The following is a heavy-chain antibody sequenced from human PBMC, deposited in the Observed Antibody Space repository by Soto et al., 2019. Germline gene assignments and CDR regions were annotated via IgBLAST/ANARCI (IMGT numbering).Heavy chain of an antibody. Sequence: QVQLVQSGAEVKKPGASVKVSCKASGYTFTSYGISWVRQVPGQGLEWMGWISAYNGNTNYAQKFQGRVTMTTDTSTTTAYMELRSRRSDDTAVYYCARAPRDGYNYVLPWGQGTLVIVSS. CDR1: GYTFTSYG. J-gene: IGHJ4*02. V-gene: IGHV1-18*01. CDR3: ARAPRDGYNYVLP. D-gene: IGHD5-12*01. CDR2: ISAYNGNT.